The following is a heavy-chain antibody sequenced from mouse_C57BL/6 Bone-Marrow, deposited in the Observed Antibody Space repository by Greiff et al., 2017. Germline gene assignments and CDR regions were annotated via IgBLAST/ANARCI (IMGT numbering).Heavy chain of an antibody. V-gene: IGHV5-6*01. CDR2: ISSGGSYT. Sequence: EVQGVESGGDLVKPGGSLKLSCAASGFTFSSYGMSWVRQTPDKRLEWVATISSGGSYTYYPDSVKGRFTISRDHAKNTLYLQMSSLKSEDTAMYYCANYYGSSHWYFDVWGTGTTVTVSA. CDR1: GFTFSSYG. D-gene: IGHD1-1*01. J-gene: IGHJ1*03. CDR3: ANYYGSSHWYFDV.